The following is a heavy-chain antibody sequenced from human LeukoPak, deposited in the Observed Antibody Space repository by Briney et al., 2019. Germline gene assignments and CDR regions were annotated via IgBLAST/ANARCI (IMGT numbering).Heavy chain of an antibody. Sequence: GGSLRLSCAASGFTLSSYAMSWVRQAPGKGLEWVSSINTSGNTYYADSVKGRFTISRDNSKNTLYLQMNNLRAEDTAIYYCAKRVIITAARYFDYWGQGTLVTVSS. CDR1: GFTLSSYA. V-gene: IGHV3-23*05. CDR3: AKRVIITAARYFDY. J-gene: IGHJ4*02. D-gene: IGHD2-15*01. CDR2: INTSGNT.